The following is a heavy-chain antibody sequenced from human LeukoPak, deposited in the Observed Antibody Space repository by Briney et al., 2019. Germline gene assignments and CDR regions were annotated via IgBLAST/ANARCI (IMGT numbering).Heavy chain of an antibody. D-gene: IGHD6-13*01. Sequence: GGSLRLSCAASGFTFSSYWMSWVRQAPGKGLEWVSTIKQDGSEKYYVDSVEGRFTISRDNSKNSLYLQMNSLRAEDTALYYRARDYHRTAAAGDLDYSGQGTLVTASS. V-gene: IGHV3-7*01. CDR1: GFTFSSYW. CDR2: IKQDGSEK. CDR3: ARDYHRTAAAGDLDY. J-gene: IGHJ4*02.